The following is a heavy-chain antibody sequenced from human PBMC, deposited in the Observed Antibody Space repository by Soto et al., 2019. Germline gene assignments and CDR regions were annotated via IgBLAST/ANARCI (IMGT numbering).Heavy chain of an antibody. CDR2: INHSGST. V-gene: IGHV4-34*01. CDR1: GGSFSGYY. D-gene: IGHD2-15*01. CDR3: ARIPLQWWGQYANWSHP. Sequence: SETRSLTCAVYGGSFSGYYWSWIRQPPGKGLEWIGEINHSGSTNYNPSLKSRVTISVDTSKNQFSLKLSSVTAADTAVYYCARIPLQWWGQYANWSHPPGQAPLLTLSS. J-gene: IGHJ5*02.